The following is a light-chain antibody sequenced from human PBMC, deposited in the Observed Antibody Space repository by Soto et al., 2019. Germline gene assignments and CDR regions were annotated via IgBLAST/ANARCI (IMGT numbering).Light chain of an antibody. CDR2: KAS. J-gene: IGKJ1*01. CDR3: QQYNSDSTT. V-gene: IGKV1-5*03. Sequence: DIQMTQSPSTLSASVGYRFTITCRASQSISDWLAWYQQKPGKAPKLLIYKASNLQSGVPSRFGGSGSGTEFTLTISSLQPDDFATYYCQQYNSDSTTFGQGTTGDIK. CDR1: QSISDW.